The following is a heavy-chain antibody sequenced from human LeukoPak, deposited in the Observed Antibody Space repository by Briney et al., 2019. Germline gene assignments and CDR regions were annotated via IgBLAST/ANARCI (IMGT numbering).Heavy chain of an antibody. CDR2: IKQDGSEK. J-gene: IGHJ4*02. CDR1: GFTFSSYW. V-gene: IGHV3-7*01. D-gene: IGHD1-26*01. CDR3: AREVVGASAAYFDY. Sequence: GGSLRLSCATSGFTFSSYWMSWVRQAPGKGLEWVANIKQDGSEKYYVDSVKGRFTISRDNAKNSLYLQMNSLRAEDTAAYYCAREVVGASAAYFDYWGQGTLVIVSS.